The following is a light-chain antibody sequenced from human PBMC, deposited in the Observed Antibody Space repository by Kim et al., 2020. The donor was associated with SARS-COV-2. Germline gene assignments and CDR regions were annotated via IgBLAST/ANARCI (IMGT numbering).Light chain of an antibody. CDR2: GKN. Sequence: ALGQTVRITCQGDSLRSYCASWYQQKPGQAPVLVFYGKNNRPSGIPDRFSGSYSGNTASLTITAAQAEDEADYYCNSRESSANHWMFGGGTQLTVL. CDR3: NSRESSANHWM. CDR1: SLRSYC. V-gene: IGLV3-19*01. J-gene: IGLJ3*02.